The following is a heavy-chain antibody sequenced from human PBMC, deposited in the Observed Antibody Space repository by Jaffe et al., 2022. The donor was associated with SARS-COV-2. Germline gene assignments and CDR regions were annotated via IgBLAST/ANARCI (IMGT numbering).Heavy chain of an antibody. V-gene: IGHV3-74*01. D-gene: IGHD1-26*01. Sequence: EVQLVESGGGLVQPGGSLRLSCAASGFIFSNYCMHWVRQVPGKGLVWVSRICEGDSVTNYADSVKGRFTVSRDNAKNTLYLQMNNLRAEDTAVYYCVRDLREGDYWGQGTLVTVSS. J-gene: IGHJ4*02. CDR1: GFIFSNYC. CDR3: VRDLREGDY. CDR2: ICEGDSVT.